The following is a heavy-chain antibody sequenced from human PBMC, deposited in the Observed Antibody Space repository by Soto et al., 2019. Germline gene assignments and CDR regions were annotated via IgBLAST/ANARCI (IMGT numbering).Heavy chain of an antibody. V-gene: IGHV3-30-3*01. CDR1: GFTFRNYP. CDR2: ISYDGTNQ. Sequence: QVQLVESGGGVVQPETSLRLSCTVSGFTFRNYPMHWVRQAPGKGREWVAVISYDGTNQYYTHSVKGRFTISRDNSKNTLYLVMNSLRPEDTAVYYCARESTLGYYYGLDVWGQGTTVTVSS. CDR3: ARESTLGYYYGLDV. D-gene: IGHD2-15*01. J-gene: IGHJ6*02.